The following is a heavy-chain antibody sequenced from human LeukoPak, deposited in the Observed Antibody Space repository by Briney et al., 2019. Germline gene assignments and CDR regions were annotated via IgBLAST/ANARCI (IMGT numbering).Heavy chain of an antibody. CDR2: IYPGDSDT. CDR1: GYSFTSYW. CDR3: ARRPSSSIAAFNWFDP. V-gene: IGHV5-51*01. D-gene: IGHD6-6*01. J-gene: IGHJ5*02. Sequence: GESLKISCKGSGYSFTSYWIGWVRQMPGKGLEWMGIIYPGDSDTRYSPSFQGQVTISADKSISTAYLQWSSLKASDTAMYYCARRPSSSIAAFNWFDPWGQGTLVTVSS.